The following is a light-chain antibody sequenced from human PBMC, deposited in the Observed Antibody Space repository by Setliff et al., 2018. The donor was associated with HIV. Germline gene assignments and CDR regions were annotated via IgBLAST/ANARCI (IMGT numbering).Light chain of an antibody. Sequence: SYALTQPPSVSVAPGKTARITCGGDNIGIKSVHWYQQKPGQAPEWVIYYDSDRPSGIPERFSGSNSGNTATLTINRVEAGDDADYYCQVCDSNSDHRFVFGTGTKVTVL. J-gene: IGLJ1*01. CDR1: NIGIKS. V-gene: IGLV3-21*04. CDR2: YDS. CDR3: QVCDSNSDHRFV.